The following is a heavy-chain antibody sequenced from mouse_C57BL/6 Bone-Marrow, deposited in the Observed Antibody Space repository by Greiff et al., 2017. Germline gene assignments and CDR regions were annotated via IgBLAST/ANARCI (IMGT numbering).Heavy chain of an antibody. CDR3: TPSYYDYDDY. CDR2: IDPETGGT. Sequence: QVQLKQSGAELVRPGASVTLSCKASGYTFTDYEMHWVKQTPLHGLDWIGAIDPETGGTAYTQKFKGKAILTADKASSTAYMELRSLTSEDSAVYYCTPSYYDYDDYWGQGTTLTVSS. J-gene: IGHJ2*01. CDR1: GYTFTDYE. V-gene: IGHV1-15*01. D-gene: IGHD2-4*01.